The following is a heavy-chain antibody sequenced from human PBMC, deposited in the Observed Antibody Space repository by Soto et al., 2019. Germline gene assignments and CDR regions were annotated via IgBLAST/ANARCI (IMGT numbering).Heavy chain of an antibody. D-gene: IGHD1-26*01. CDR1: VFSVSTNY. Sequence: PGGSLRLSCAASVFSVSTNYMSCVRHAPGKGLEWVSIIYAGGTTYYADSVKGRFTISRDISKNTVYLQMNSLRADDTAMYLCAKHPPASWAHSWGQATLVTLSS. CDR2: IYAGGTT. V-gene: IGHV3-53*01. J-gene: IGHJ4*02. CDR3: AKHPPASWAHS.